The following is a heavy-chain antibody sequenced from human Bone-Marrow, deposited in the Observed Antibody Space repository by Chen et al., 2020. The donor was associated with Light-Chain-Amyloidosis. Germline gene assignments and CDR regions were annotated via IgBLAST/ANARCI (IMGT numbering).Heavy chain of an antibody. D-gene: IGHD3-3*01. CDR2: IYYSGST. J-gene: IGHJ4*02. V-gene: IGHV4-39*07. CDR1: GGSISSSSYY. Sequence: QLQLQESGPGLVKPSETLSLTCTVSGGSISSSSYYWGWIRQPPGEGLEWIGSIYYSGSTYYNPSLKSRVTISVDTSKNQFSLKLSSVTAADTAVYYCARATATYYDFWSGYYSFDYWGQGTLVTVSS. CDR3: ARATATYYDFWSGYYSFDY.